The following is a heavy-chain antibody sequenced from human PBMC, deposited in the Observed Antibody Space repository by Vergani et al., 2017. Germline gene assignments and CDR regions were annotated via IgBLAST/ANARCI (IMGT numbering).Heavy chain of an antibody. CDR3: AKDPHIVVVPAAERYYYYGMDV. CDR2: IRYDGSNK. J-gene: IGHJ6*02. D-gene: IGHD2-2*01. Sequence: QVQLVESGGGVVQPGGSRRLSCAASGFTFSSYGMHWVRQAPGKGLEWVAFIRYDGSNKYYADSVKGRFTISRDNSKNTLYLQMNSLRAEDTAVYYCAKDPHIVVVPAAERYYYYGMDVWGQGTTVTVSS. CDR1: GFTFSSYG. V-gene: IGHV3-30*02.